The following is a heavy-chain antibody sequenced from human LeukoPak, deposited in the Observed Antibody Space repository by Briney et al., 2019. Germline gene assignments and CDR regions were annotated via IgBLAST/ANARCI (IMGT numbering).Heavy chain of an antibody. D-gene: IGHD1-26*01. J-gene: IGHJ6*03. V-gene: IGHV1-18*01. CDR2: ISDYNDNT. CDR3: ARVWSGGQGPNLHYYYYYYMDV. Sequence: ASVKVSCKASGYTFTNYGISWVRQAPGQGLEWVGWISDYNDNTNYRQSLQGRVTMTIDTSTSTAYMELRSLRSDDTAVYYCARVWSGGQGPNLHYYYYYYMDVWGKGTTVTVSS. CDR1: GYTFTNYG.